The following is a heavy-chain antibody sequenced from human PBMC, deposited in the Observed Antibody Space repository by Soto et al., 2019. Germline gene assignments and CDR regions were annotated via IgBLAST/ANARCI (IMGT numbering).Heavy chain of an antibody. D-gene: IGHD3-16*01. J-gene: IGHJ3*02. CDR1: GGSFSGYY. CDR2: INHSGST. Sequence: PSETLSLTCAVYGGSFSGYYWSWIRQPPGKGLEWIGEINHSGSTNYNPSLKSRVTISVDTSKNQFSLKLSSVTAADTAVYYCGRGRMGGADGYNSSGSFNMWGQGKMVT. V-gene: IGHV4-34*01. CDR3: GRGRMGGADGYNSSGSFNM.